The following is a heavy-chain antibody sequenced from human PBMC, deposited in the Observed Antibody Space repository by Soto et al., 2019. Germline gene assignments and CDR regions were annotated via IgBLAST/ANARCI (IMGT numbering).Heavy chain of an antibody. CDR1: GYIFTSYG. CDR3: ALHCSGGSDYSN. Sequence: QVQLVQSGAEVKKPGASVKVTCKASGYIFTSYGISWVRQAAGQGLEWMGWISAYNGNTNYAQKLQGRVTMTTETYTRIADKEPRSLRSDETAVYDCALHCSGGSDYSNWGQGTLVTVSS. D-gene: IGHD2-15*01. J-gene: IGHJ4*02. CDR2: ISAYNGNT. V-gene: IGHV1-18*01.